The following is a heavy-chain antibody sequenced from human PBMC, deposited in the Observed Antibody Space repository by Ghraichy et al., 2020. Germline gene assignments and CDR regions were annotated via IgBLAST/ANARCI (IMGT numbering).Heavy chain of an antibody. V-gene: IGHV1-2*02. CDR1: GYTFTGYY. J-gene: IGHJ4*02. Sequence: ASVKVSCKASGYTFTGYYMHWVRQAPGQGLEWMGWINPNSGGTNYAQKFQGRVTMTRDTSISTAYMELSRLRSDDTAVYYCARDQYYYDSSGYYPVGYWGQGTLVTVSS. D-gene: IGHD3-22*01. CDR3: ARDQYYYDSSGYYPVGY. CDR2: INPNSGGT.